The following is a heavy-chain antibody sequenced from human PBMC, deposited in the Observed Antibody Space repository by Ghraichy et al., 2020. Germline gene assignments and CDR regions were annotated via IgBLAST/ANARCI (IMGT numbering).Heavy chain of an antibody. V-gene: IGHV4-34*01. D-gene: IGHD1-14*01. CDR3: ARGRRGYYYYGMDV. J-gene: IGHJ6*02. Sequence: SQTLSLTCAVYGGSFSGYYWSWIRQPPGKGLEWIGEINHSGSTNYNPSLKSRVTISVDTSKNQFSLKLSSVTAADTAVYYCARGRRGYYYYGMDVWGQGTTVTVSS. CDR1: GGSFSGYY. CDR2: INHSGST.